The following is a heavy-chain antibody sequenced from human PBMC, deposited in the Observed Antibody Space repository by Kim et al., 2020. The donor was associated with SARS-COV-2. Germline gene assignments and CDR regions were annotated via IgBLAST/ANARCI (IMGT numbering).Heavy chain of an antibody. Sequence: SETLSLTCAVYGGSFSGYYWSWIRQPPGKGLEWIGEINHSGSTNYNPSLKSRVTISVDTSKNQFSLKLSSVTAADTAVYYCASWLAYCGGDCSPSFDA. CDR2: INHSGST. CDR3: ASWLAYCGGDCSPSFDA. CDR1: GGSFSGYY. V-gene: IGHV4-34*01. D-gene: IGHD2-21*02. J-gene: IGHJ3*01.